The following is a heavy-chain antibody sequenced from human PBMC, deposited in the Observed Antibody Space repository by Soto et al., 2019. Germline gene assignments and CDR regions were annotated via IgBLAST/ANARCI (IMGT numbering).Heavy chain of an antibody. J-gene: IGHJ6*02. CDR2: ISSSSSYT. Sequence: GGSLRLSCAASGFTFSDYYMSWIRQAPGKGLEWVSYISSSSSYTNYADSVKGRFTISRDNAKNSLYLQMNSLRAEDTAVYYCAREKRNPYSSSWYDYYYYYGMDVWGQGTTVTVSS. V-gene: IGHV3-11*05. CDR1: GFTFSDYY. D-gene: IGHD6-13*01. CDR3: AREKRNPYSSSWYDYYYYYGMDV.